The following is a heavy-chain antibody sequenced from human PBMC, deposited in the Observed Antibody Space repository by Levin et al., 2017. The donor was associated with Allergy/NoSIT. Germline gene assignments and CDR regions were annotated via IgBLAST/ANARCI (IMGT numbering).Heavy chain of an antibody. V-gene: IGHV3-23*01. CDR2: ISGDGGST. CDR3: ATGPRISPHFDY. D-gene: IGHD2/OR15-2a*01. J-gene: IGHJ4*02. Sequence: GGSLRLSCGASGFTFSSYAMSWVRQAPGKGLEWVSAISGDGGSTYYADSVKGRFTISRDNSKSTLYLQMNSLRVEDTAVYYCATGPRISPHFDYWGQGTLVTVSS. CDR1: GFTFSSYA.